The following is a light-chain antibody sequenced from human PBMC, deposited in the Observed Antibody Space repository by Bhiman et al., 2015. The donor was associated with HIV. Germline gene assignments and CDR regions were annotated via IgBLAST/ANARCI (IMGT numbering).Light chain of an antibody. Sequence: QSVLTQPPSVSGAPGQRVTISCSGSSSNIGAGYDVHWYQQLPGTAPKLLIYGNINRPSGVPDRFSGSKSGNTASLTISGLQAEDEADYYCSSYTSSTGAFGGGTKLTVL. CDR2: GNI. V-gene: IGLV1-40*01. CDR1: SSNIGAGYD. J-gene: IGLJ2*01. CDR3: SSYTSSTGA.